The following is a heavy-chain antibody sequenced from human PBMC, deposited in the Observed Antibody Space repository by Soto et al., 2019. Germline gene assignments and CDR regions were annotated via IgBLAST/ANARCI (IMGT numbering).Heavy chain of an antibody. CDR2: IYYSGST. Sequence: SETLSLTCTVSGGSIRSSSYHWGWIRQPPGKGLEWIGYIYYSGSTNYNPSLKSRVTISVDTSKNQFSLKLSSVTAADTAVYYCARLKLWFGELSSYNWFDPWGQGTLVTVSS. V-gene: IGHV4-61*05. J-gene: IGHJ5*02. CDR1: GGSIRSSSYH. D-gene: IGHD3-10*01. CDR3: ARLKLWFGELSSYNWFDP.